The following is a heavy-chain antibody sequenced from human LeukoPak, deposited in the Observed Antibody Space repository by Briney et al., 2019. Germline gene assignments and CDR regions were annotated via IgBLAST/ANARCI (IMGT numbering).Heavy chain of an antibody. CDR1: GDSVSSSSVA. V-gene: IGHV6-1*01. Sequence: TSQTLSLTCAISGDSVSSSSVAWNWIRQSPSRGLEWLGRTYYRSKWYNDYAISVRSRIIINPDTSKNQFSLQMNSVTPEDTAVYYCARDRPYYFGSGSYYDGFDSWGQGTLVTVSS. J-gene: IGHJ4*02. D-gene: IGHD3-10*01. CDR2: TYYRSKWYN. CDR3: ARDRPYYFGSGSYYDGFDS.